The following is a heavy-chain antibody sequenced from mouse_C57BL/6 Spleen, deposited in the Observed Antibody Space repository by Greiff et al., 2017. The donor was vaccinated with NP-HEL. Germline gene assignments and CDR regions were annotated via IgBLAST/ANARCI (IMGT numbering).Heavy chain of an antibody. V-gene: IGHV14-4*01. D-gene: IGHD3-2*02. Sequence: EVQLQQSGAELVRPGASVKLSCTASGFNIKDDYMPWVKQRPEQGLEWIGWIDPENGDTEYASKFQGKATITADTSSNTAYLQLSRLTSEDTAVYYCTTVGTAQASFAYWGQGTLVTVSA. J-gene: IGHJ3*01. CDR1: GFNIKDDY. CDR2: IDPENGDT. CDR3: TTVGTAQASFAY.